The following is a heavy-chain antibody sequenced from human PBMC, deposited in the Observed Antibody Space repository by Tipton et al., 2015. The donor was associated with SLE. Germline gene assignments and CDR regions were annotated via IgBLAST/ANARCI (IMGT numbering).Heavy chain of an antibody. CDR2: ISYDGSNK. CDR3: AKDRCSGWYEAFDI. D-gene: IGHD6-19*01. CDR1: GFTFSSYG. Sequence: SLRLSCAASGFTFSSYGMHWVRQAPGKGLEWVAVISYDGSNKYYGDSVKGRFTISRDNSKNTLYLQMNSLRAEDTAVYYCAKDRCSGWYEAFDIWGQGTMVTVSS. V-gene: IGHV3-30*18. J-gene: IGHJ3*02.